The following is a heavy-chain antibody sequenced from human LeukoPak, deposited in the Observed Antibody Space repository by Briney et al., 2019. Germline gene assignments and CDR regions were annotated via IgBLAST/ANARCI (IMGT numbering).Heavy chain of an antibody. CDR2: ISGSGGST. D-gene: IGHD4-23*01. J-gene: IGHJ4*02. CDR1: GFTFSSYA. Sequence: GGSLRLSCAASGFTFSSYAMSWVRQAPGKGPEWVSAISGSGGSTYYADSVKGRFTISRDNSKNTLYLQMNSLRAEDTAVYYCAKGLATVGSSRYYFDYWGQGTLVTVSS. CDR3: AKGLATVGSSRYYFDY. V-gene: IGHV3-23*01.